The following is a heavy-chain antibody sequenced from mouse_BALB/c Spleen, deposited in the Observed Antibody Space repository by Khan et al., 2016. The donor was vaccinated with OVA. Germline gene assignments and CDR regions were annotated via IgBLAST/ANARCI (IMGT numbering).Heavy chain of an antibody. Sequence: EVQLPESGPGLVKPSQSLSLTCTVTGYSITSDYAWNWIRQFPGNKLEWMGYISYSGSTNYNPALKRRISITRDTSKNQFFLQLNSVTTEYTATYYCARDGSRYNYAMDYWGQGTSVTVSS. CDR2: ISYSGST. J-gene: IGHJ4*01. CDR3: ARDGSRYNYAMDY. V-gene: IGHV3-2*02. CDR1: GYSITSDYA. D-gene: IGHD2-3*01.